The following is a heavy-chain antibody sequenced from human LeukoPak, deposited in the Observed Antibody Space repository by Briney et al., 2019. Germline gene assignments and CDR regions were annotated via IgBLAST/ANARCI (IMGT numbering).Heavy chain of an antibody. CDR2: INPNSGGT. V-gene: IGHV1-2*02. Sequence: ASVKVSCKASGYTFTSYYMHWVRQAPGQGLEWMGWINPNSGGTNYAQKFQGRVTMTRDTSISTAYMELSRLRSDDTAVYYCARIGIVGATKFDYWGQGTLVTVSS. J-gene: IGHJ4*02. D-gene: IGHD1-26*01. CDR3: ARIGIVGATKFDY. CDR1: GYTFTSYY.